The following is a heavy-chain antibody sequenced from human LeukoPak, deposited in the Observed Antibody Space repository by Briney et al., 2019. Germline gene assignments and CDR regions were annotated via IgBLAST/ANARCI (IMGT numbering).Heavy chain of an antibody. D-gene: IGHD3-3*01. V-gene: IGHV1-18*01. CDR2: ISAYNGNT. CDR3: ARGWRDELRFSPLPPEFDP. CDR1: GYTFTSYG. J-gene: IGHJ5*02. Sequence: GASVKVSCKASGYTFTSYGISWVRQAPGRGLEWMGWISAYNGNTNYAQKLQGRVTMTTDTSTSTAYMELRSLRSDDTAVYYCARGWRDELRFSPLPPEFDPWGQGTLVTVSS.